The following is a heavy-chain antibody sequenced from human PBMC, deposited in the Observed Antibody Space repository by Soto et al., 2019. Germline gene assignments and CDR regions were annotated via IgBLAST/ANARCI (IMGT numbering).Heavy chain of an antibody. D-gene: IGHD3-22*01. CDR3: ARTGNYYDSSGVQY. Sequence: GGSLSLSCAASGFTFGTYWMNWVRQAPGKGLVWVSRINSDGSVIDYADSVKGRFTISRDNAKNTLYLQMNSLRAEDSAVYYCARTGNYYDSSGVQYWGQGTLVTVS. J-gene: IGHJ4*02. CDR1: GFTFGTYW. CDR2: INSDGSVI. V-gene: IGHV3-74*01.